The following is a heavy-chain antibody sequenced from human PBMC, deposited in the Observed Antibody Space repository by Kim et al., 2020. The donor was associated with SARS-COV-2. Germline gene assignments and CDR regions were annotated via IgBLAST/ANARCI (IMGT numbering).Heavy chain of an antibody. CDR1: GFTFSSYW. V-gene: IGHV3-7*01. CDR2: IKQDGSEK. J-gene: IGHJ4*02. Sequence: WGSLRLSCAASGFTFSSYWMSWVRQAPGKGLERVANIKQDGSEKYYVDSVQGRFTISRDNAKNSLYLQMNSLRAEDTAVYYCARASGGGDLDYWGQGTLVTVSS. CDR3: ARASGGGDLDY. D-gene: IGHD4-17*01.